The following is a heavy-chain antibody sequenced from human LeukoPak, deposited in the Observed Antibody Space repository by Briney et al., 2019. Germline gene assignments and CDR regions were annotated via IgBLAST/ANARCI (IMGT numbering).Heavy chain of an antibody. CDR3: ATLYGDYEGYFDY. V-gene: IGHV3-23*01. CDR1: GFTFSSYA. CDR2: ISGSGGST. Sequence: GGSLRLSCAASGFTFSSYAMSWVRQALGKGLEWVSAISGSGGSTYYADSVKGRFTISRDNSKNTLYLQMNSLRAEDTAVYYCATLYGDYEGYFDYWGQGTLVTVSS. D-gene: IGHD4-17*01. J-gene: IGHJ4*02.